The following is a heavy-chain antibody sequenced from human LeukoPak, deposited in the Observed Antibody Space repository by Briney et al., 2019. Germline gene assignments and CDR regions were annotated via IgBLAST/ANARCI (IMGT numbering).Heavy chain of an antibody. D-gene: IGHD3-10*01. J-gene: IGHJ4*02. Sequence: GRSLRLSCAASGFVFNNHGMHWVRQAPGKGLEWVAVISHDGSAKDYADSVKGRFTISRDNSKNTLYLQINSLRAEDTAVYFCAKETGGSGSSYLSFFDYWGQGTLVTVSS. CDR2: ISHDGSAK. CDR3: AKETGGSGSSYLSFFDY. CDR1: GFVFNNHG. V-gene: IGHV3-30*18.